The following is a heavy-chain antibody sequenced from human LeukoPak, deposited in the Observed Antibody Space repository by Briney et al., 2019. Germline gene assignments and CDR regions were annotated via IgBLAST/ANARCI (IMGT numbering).Heavy chain of an antibody. D-gene: IGHD1-14*01. CDR2: ISSSGSTI. J-gene: IGHJ4*02. V-gene: IGHV3-48*03. Sequence: QPGGSLRLSCAASGFTFSSYDMNWVRQAPGKGLEWVSYISSSGSTIYYADPVKGRFTISRDNAKNSLYLQMNSLRAEDTAVYYCARAYGGEPSDYWGQGTLVTVSS. CDR1: GFTFSSYD. CDR3: ARAYGGEPSDY.